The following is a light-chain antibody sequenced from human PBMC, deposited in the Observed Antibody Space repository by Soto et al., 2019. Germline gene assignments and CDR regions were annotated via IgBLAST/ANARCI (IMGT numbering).Light chain of an antibody. J-gene: IGKJ5*01. CDR1: ENVNTY. CDR3: QQRSKWPIT. Sequence: EVVLTQSPAILSLSPGERATLSCRASENVNTYLAWYQQKPGQAPRLLIYHASNRATGIPARFSGSGPGPDFTLTSASLEPEVFAVYYCQQRSKWPITVGQGTRLEI. V-gene: IGKV3D-11*02. CDR2: HAS.